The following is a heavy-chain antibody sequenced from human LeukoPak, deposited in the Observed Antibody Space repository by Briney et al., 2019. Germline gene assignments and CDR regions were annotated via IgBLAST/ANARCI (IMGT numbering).Heavy chain of an antibody. CDR1: GFIFKSYG. CDR2: IYTNGRT. J-gene: IGHJ4*02. D-gene: IGHD2-15*01. V-gene: IGHV3-23*05. CDR3: ARSYCSGGSCYSADY. Sequence: GGSLRLSCVASGFIFKSYGMNWVRQAPGKGLEWVSGIYTNGRTRYADFVNGRFTISRDNSKNTLFLQMHSLRVEDTAVYYCARSYCSGGSCYSADYWGQGTLVTVSS.